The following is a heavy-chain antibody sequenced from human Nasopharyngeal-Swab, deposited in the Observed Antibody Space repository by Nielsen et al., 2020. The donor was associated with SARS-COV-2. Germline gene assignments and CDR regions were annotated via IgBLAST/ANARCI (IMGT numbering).Heavy chain of an antibody. CDR3: ARAPHTIFGVVTTFDC. J-gene: IGHJ4*02. D-gene: IGHD3-3*01. CDR2: IYYSGST. Sequence: SETLSLTCTVSGGSISSGGYYWSWIRQHPGKGLEWIGYIYYSGSTYYNPSLKSRVTISVDTSKNQFSLKLSSATAADTAVYYCARAPHTIFGVVTTFDCWGQGTLVTVSS. V-gene: IGHV4-31*03. CDR1: GGSISSGGYY.